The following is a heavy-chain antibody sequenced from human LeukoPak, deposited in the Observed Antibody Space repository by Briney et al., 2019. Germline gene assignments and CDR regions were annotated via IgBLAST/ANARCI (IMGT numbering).Heavy chain of an antibody. CDR3: ARERAGRFDY. CDR1: GYTFASYD. CDR2: MNPNSGNT. Sequence: ASVKVSCKASGYTFASYDINWVRQATGQGLEWMGWMNPNSGNTGHAQKFQGRVTMTRNTSISTAYMELSSLRSEDTAVYYCARERAGRFDYWGQGTLVTVSS. D-gene: IGHD1-26*01. V-gene: IGHV1-8*01. J-gene: IGHJ4*02.